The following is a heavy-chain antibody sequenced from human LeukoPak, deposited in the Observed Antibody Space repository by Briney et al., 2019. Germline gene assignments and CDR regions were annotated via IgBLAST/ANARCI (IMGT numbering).Heavy chain of an antibody. J-gene: IGHJ6*03. CDR2: INHSGST. V-gene: IGHV4-34*01. D-gene: IGHD2-2*01. CDR3: ARGSGQLNYYYYYYMDV. CDR1: GGSISSYY. Sequence: SETLSLTCTVSGGSISSYYWSWIRQPPGKGLEWIGEINHSGSTNYNPSLKSRVTISVDMSKNQFSLKLSSVTAADTAVYYCARGSGQLNYYYYYYMDVWGKGTTVTVSS.